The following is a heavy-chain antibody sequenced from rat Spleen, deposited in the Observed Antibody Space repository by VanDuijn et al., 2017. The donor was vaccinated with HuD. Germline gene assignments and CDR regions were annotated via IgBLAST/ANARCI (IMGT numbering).Heavy chain of an antibody. CDR2: INSEGTT. Sequence: EVQLQESGPGLVKPSQSLSLTCSVTVYSITSSYRWSWIRKFPGNKLEWMGYINSEGTTNYNPSLKSRISITRDISRNQFFLQLNSVTTEDTATYYCVRSGTGWELRYFDHWGQGVMVTVSS. V-gene: IGHV3-3*01. D-gene: IGHD5-1*01. CDR3: VRSGTGWELRYFDH. J-gene: IGHJ2*01. CDR1: VYSITSSYR.